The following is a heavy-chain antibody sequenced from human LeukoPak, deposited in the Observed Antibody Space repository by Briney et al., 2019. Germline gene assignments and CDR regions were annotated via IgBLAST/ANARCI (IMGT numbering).Heavy chain of an antibody. CDR3: ARGPEVYSSGWYDPQYFQH. CDR1: GYSISSYY. Sequence: PSETLSLTCTVSGYSISSYYWSWIRQPPGKGLEWIGYIYYSGSTNYNPSLKSRVTISVDTSKNQFSLKLSSVTAADTAVYYCARGPEVYSSGWYDPQYFQHWGQGTLVTVSS. D-gene: IGHD6-19*01. J-gene: IGHJ1*01. V-gene: IGHV4-59*01. CDR2: IYYSGST.